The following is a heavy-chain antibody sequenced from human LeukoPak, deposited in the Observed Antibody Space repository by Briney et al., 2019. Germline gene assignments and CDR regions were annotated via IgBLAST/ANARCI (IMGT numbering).Heavy chain of an antibody. CDR3: ARDSSNDYNFWSGYYTNYMDV. Sequence: SGGSLRLSCAASGFTFSSYEMNWVRQAPGKGLEWVSYISSSGSTIYYADSVKGRFTISRDNAQNSLYLQMNSLRAEDTAVYYCARDSSNDYNFWSGYYTNYMDVWGKGTTVTVSS. CDR2: ISSSGSTI. D-gene: IGHD3-3*01. V-gene: IGHV3-48*03. CDR1: GFTFSSYE. J-gene: IGHJ6*03.